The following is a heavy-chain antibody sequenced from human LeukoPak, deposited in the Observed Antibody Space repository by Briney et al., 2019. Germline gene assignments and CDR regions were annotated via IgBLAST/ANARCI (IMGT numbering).Heavy chain of an antibody. V-gene: IGHV4-4*02. D-gene: IGHD4-17*01. Sequence: PSETLSLTCAVSGGSIRSSNWWSWVRQPPGKGLEWIGEIYHSGGINYNPSLKSRVTISVDTSKNQFSLRLTSVTAADTAVYYCARYSRLLREKNPFDIWGQGTMVTVSS. CDR1: GGSIRSSNW. CDR2: IYHSGGI. J-gene: IGHJ3*02. CDR3: ARYSRLLREKNPFDI.